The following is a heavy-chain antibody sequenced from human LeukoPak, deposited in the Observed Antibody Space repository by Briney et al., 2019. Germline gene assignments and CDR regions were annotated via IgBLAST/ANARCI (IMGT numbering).Heavy chain of an antibody. J-gene: IGHJ5*02. CDR1: GYTFTGHY. CDR3: AGPWDQVGFDP. Sequence: ASVKVSCKASGYTFTGHYLHWVRQAPGQGLEWMGWIFPKTGGTSYAQKFQGRVTMTRDTSISTAYMELIGLGSDDTAVYYCAGPWDQVGFDPWGQGTLVTVSS. D-gene: IGHD1-26*01. V-gene: IGHV1-2*02. CDR2: IFPKTGGT.